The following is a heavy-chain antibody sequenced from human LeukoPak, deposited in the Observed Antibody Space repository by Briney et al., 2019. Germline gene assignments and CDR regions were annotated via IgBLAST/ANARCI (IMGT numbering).Heavy chain of an antibody. CDR3: ARRYCSSTSCYLDY. J-gene: IGHJ4*02. CDR2: MNPNSGNT. D-gene: IGHD2-2*01. CDR1: GYTFTSYD. Sequence: ASVTVSFTASGYTFTSYDINWVRQATGQGLEWMGWMNPNSGNTGYAQKFQGRVTMTRNTSISTAYMELSSLRSEDTAVYYCARRYCSSTSCYLDYWGQGTLVTVSS. V-gene: IGHV1-8*01.